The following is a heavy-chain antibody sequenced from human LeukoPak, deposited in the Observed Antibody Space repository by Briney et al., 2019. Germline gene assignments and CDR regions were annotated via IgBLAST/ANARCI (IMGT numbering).Heavy chain of an antibody. CDR1: GFTFSSYW. CDR2: IKQDGSEK. V-gene: IGHV3-7*01. D-gene: IGHD6-6*01. Sequence: GLSLRLSCAASGFTFSSYWMSWVRQAPGKGREWVANIKQDGSEKYYVDSVKGRFTISRDNAKNSLYLQMNSLRAEDTAVYYCARKTYTISSWYFDYWGQGTLVTVSS. CDR3: ARKTYTISSWYFDY. J-gene: IGHJ4*02.